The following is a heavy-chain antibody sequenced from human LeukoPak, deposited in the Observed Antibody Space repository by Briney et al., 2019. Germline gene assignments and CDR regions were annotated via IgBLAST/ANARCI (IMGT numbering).Heavy chain of an antibody. CDR3: ARDLSGGGLDY. Sequence: GGSLRLSCAASGFSFSTYVMHWVRQAPGEGLEWVAVISYDGTDDYYADSVKGRFTISRDNSKNTLYVQMNSLRAEDTAVYYCARDLSGGGLDYWGQGTLVTVSS. CDR2: ISYDGTDD. V-gene: IGHV3-30*03. CDR1: GFSFSTYV. J-gene: IGHJ4*02. D-gene: IGHD3-10*01.